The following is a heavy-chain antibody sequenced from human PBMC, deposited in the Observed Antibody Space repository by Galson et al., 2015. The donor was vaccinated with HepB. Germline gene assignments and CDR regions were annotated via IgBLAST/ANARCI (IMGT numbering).Heavy chain of an antibody. V-gene: IGHV1-8*01. D-gene: IGHD3-10*01. CDR2: MNPNSGNT. J-gene: IGHJ5*02. CDR1: GYTFTSYD. Sequence: SVKVSCKASGYTFTSYDINWVRQATGQGLEWMGWMNPNSGNTGYAQKFQGRVTMTRNTSISTAYMELSSLRSEDTAVYYCARIGEGGSGSYYNVLDPWGQGTLVTVSS. CDR3: ARIGEGGSGSYYNVLDP.